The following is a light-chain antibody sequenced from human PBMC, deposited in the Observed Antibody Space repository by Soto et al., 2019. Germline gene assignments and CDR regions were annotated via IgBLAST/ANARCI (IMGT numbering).Light chain of an antibody. J-gene: IGKJ4*01. CDR1: QGISTW. Sequence: DIQLTQSPSSVSASVGDRVTITCRASQGISTWLAWYHQKPGKAPKLLIYAASSLQSGVPSRFSGSGSGTDFPLTTSSLKPEDLGTYHCQQANSVPLTFGGGTKVEIK. V-gene: IGKV1-12*01. CDR3: QQANSVPLT. CDR2: AAS.